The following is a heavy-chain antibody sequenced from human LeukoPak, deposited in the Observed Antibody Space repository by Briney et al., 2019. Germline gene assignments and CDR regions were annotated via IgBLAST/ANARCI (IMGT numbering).Heavy chain of an antibody. J-gene: IGHJ4*02. CDR2: IYYSGST. CDR3: ARASVGLSSGYYFDY. V-gene: IGHV4-59*01. D-gene: IGHD3-22*01. Sequence: PSETLSLTCTVSGGSISSYYWSWIRQPLGKGLEWIGYIYYSGSTNYNPSLKSRVTISVDTSKNQFSLKLSSVTAADTAVYYCARASVGLSSGYYFDYWGQGTLVTVSS. CDR1: GGSISSYY.